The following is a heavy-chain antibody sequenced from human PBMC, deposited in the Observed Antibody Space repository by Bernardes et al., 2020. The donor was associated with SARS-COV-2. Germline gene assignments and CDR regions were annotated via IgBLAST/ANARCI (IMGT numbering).Heavy chain of an antibody. Sequence: RGSLRLSCAASGFTFSSYAMTWVRQAPGKGLEWVSTISGSGGSTYYADSVKGRFTISRDNSKNTLYLQMNSLRAEDTAVFYCAGYGSGSYKWFDPWGQGTLVTVSS. D-gene: IGHD3-10*01. CDR3: AGYGSGSYKWFDP. CDR2: ISGSGGST. V-gene: IGHV3-23*01. J-gene: IGHJ5*02. CDR1: GFTFSSYA.